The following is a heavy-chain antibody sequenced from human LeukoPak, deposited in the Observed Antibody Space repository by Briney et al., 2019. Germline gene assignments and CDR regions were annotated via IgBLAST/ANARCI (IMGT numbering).Heavy chain of an antibody. Sequence: GETLRLSCAASGFAFSSHGMNWVRQAPGKGLEWVSGISGSGGNTYYADSVKGRFTISRDNSKNTLYLQMNSLRAEDTAVYYCAKDDNYIRFLSWGQGTLVTVSS. CDR2: ISGSGGNT. V-gene: IGHV3-23*01. CDR3: AKDDNYIRFLS. CDR1: GFAFSSHG. J-gene: IGHJ5*02. D-gene: IGHD3-16*01.